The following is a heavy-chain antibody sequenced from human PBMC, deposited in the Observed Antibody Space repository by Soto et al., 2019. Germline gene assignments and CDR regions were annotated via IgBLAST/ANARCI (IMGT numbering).Heavy chain of an antibody. D-gene: IGHD6-19*01. V-gene: IGHV3-23*01. CDR1: GFTFRSYP. CDR3: AKDRDAYSTGWHYFDY. CDR2: ISGSGGRA. J-gene: IGHJ4*02. Sequence: GGSRRLSYAASGFTFRSYPMTWVRQAQGKGLEWVSVISGSGGRAYNADSVKGRFTISRDNSKNTLFLQMNSLRAEDTAVYYCAKDRDAYSTGWHYFDYRGQGTQVTVSS.